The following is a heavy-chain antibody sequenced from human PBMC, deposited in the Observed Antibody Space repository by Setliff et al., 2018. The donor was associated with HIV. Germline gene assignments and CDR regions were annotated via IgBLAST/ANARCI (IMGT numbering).Heavy chain of an antibody. CDR2: ISANNGNT. D-gene: IGHD3-22*01. CDR1: GYTFTKYG. Sequence: ASVKVSCKTSGYTFTKYGITWVRQAPGQGLEWMGWISANNGNTNYAQKFQGRVTMTTDTSTRTAYMELGNLRSDDTAVYYCARRGYSYDTSGDYYYFDYWGQGTLVTVSS. J-gene: IGHJ4*02. CDR3: ARRGYSYDTSGDYYYFDY. V-gene: IGHV1-18*01.